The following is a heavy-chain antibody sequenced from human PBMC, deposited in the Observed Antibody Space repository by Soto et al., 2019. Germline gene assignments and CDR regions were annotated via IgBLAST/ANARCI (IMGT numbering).Heavy chain of an antibody. CDR1: GFTFRNYG. CDR3: ARGREGYNPAY. Sequence: QVRLVESGGGVVQPGRSLRLSCAASGFTFRNYGMHWVRQAPGKGLEWMAVIWYDGSNKDYADSVKGRFTSSRDNSKNTLYLQMKSLRNEDTAVYYCARGREGYNPAYWGKGTLVTVSS. CDR2: IWYDGSNK. J-gene: IGHJ4*02. D-gene: IGHD5-12*01. V-gene: IGHV3-33*01.